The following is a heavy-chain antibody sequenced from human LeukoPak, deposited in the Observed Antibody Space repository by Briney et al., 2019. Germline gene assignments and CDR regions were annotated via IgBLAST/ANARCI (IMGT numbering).Heavy chain of an antibody. CDR1: GGTFSSYA. V-gene: IGHV1-69*04. CDR3: ASLDCGGDCYRPEYFQH. CDR2: IIPILGIA. J-gene: IGHJ1*01. Sequence: GASVKVSCKASGGTFSSYAISWVRQAPGQGLEWMGRIIPILGIANYEQKFQGRVTITADKSTSTAYMELSSLRSEDTAVYYCASLDCGGDCYRPEYFQHWGQGTLVTVSS. D-gene: IGHD2-21*02.